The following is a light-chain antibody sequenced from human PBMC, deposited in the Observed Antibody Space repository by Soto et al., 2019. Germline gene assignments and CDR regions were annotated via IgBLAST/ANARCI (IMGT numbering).Light chain of an antibody. Sequence: ELVLTQSPATLSVSPGERATLSCRASQSVSSNLAWLQQRPGQAPRLLIYDASNRATGIPARFSGSGSGTDFTLTISSLEPEDFAVYYCQQRSNWPPITFGQGTRLEIK. CDR2: DAS. V-gene: IGKV3-11*01. CDR3: QQRSNWPPIT. J-gene: IGKJ5*01. CDR1: QSVSSN.